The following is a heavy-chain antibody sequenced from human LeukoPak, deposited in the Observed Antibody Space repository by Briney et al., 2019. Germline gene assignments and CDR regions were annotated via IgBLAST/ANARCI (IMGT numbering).Heavy chain of an antibody. CDR3: SSGYDLPY. D-gene: IGHD5-12*01. CDR2: ISRSGSTI. Sequence: GGSLRLSCAASGFTFSSYDMNWVRQAPGGGRQGGSYISRSGSTIYYADSVKGRFTISRDNAKNSLYLQMNSLRAEDTAVYYCSSGYDLPYWGQGTLVTGSS. J-gene: IGHJ4*02. CDR1: GFTFSSYD. V-gene: IGHV3-48*03.